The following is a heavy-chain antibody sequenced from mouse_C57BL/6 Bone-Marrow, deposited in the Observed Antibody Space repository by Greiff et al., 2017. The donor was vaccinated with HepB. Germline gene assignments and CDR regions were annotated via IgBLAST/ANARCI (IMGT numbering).Heavy chain of an antibody. Sequence: ESGPGLVKPSQSLSLTCSVTGYSITSGYYWNWIRQFPGNKLEWMGYISYDGSNNYNPSLKNRISITRDTSKNQFFLKLNSVTTEDTATYYCASTHYFDYWGQGTTLPVSS. J-gene: IGHJ2*01. V-gene: IGHV3-6*01. CDR1: GYSITSGYY. CDR2: ISYDGSN. CDR3: ASTHYFDY.